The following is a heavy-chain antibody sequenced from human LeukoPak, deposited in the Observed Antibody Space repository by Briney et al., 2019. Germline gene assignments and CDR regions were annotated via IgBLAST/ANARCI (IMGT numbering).Heavy chain of an antibody. CDR1: GGSLSGYY. Sequence: SETLSLTCAVYGGSLSGYYWSWIRHPPGKGLEWIGEINHSGNTNYNPPLKSRVPIPVKTPKNQSSLKLSSVTAADTAVYYCARENPRYDFWSGYYFSQGRGYFDYWGQGTLVTVSS. D-gene: IGHD3-3*01. CDR3: ARENPRYDFWSGYYFSQGRGYFDY. V-gene: IGHV4-34*01. J-gene: IGHJ4*02. CDR2: INHSGNT.